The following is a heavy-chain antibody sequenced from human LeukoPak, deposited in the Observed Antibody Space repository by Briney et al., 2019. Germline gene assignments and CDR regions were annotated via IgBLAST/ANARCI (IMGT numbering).Heavy chain of an antibody. CDR1: GFTFSSYS. J-gene: IGHJ6*02. V-gene: IGHV3-21*01. Sequence: GGSLRLSCAASGFTFSSYSMNWVRQAPGKGLKWVSSISSGSSYIYHAHSAKGRFTISRDNAKNSLYPQMNSLRAEDTAVYYCARVRDYYDSSGLHFYDMDVWGQGTTVTVSS. CDR2: ISSGSSYI. D-gene: IGHD3-22*01. CDR3: ARVRDYYDSSGLHFYDMDV.